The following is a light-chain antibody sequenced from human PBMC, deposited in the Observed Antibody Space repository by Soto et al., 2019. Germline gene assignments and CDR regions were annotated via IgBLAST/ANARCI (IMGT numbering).Light chain of an antibody. CDR3: QQYYTNSWS. CDR1: QSVLHSPNNKNY. V-gene: IGKV4-1*01. CDR2: WAS. J-gene: IGKJ1*01. Sequence: DIVMTQSPDSLVVSLGERATINCKSSQSVLHSPNNKNYLAWYQHKPGQSPKMLIYWASFRESGVPDRFSGSGSGTDFTLTISSLQSEDVAVYYCQQYYTNSWSFGQGTKVEIK.